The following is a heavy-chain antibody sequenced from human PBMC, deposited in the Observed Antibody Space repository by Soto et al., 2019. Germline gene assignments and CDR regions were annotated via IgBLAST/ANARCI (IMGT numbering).Heavy chain of an antibody. CDR2: A. CDR3: ASPRPQEPSQIGYYYYGMDF. Sequence: ANYAQKFQGRVMITADESTSTAYMELSSLRSEDTAVYYCASPRPQEPSQIGYYYYGMDFWGQGTTVTVSS. V-gene: IGHV1-69*01. J-gene: IGHJ6*02. D-gene: IGHD3-16*01.